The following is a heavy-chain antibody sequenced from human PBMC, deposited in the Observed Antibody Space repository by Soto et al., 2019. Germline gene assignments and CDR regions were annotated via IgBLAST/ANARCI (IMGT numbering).Heavy chain of an antibody. Sequence: PSGSLRLSCAAAGVTFISYGMHWVLQAPGKGREWVAVIWYDGSNKWYADSVKGRFTISRDNYKNTLYLQMNSLRAEDTAVYSCARDRGYSGYDSPRLYYGMDVWGQGTTVTVS. CDR2: IWYDGSNK. CDR1: GVTFISYG. V-gene: IGHV3-33*08. D-gene: IGHD5-12*01. J-gene: IGHJ6*02. CDR3: ARDRGYSGYDSPRLYYGMDV.